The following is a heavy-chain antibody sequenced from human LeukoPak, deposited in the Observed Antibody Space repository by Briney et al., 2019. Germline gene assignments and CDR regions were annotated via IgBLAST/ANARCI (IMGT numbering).Heavy chain of an antibody. D-gene: IGHD4-17*01. V-gene: IGHV3-23*01. J-gene: IGHJ4*02. CDR2: ISGSGGST. CDR3: AKDLRDYGEDLFDY. CDR1: GLTFSSYA. Sequence: GGSLRLSCAASGLTFSSYAMSWVRQAPGKGLEWVPAISGSGGSTYYADSVKGRFTISRDNSKNTLYLQMNSLRAEDTAVYYCAKDLRDYGEDLFDYWGQGTLVTVSS.